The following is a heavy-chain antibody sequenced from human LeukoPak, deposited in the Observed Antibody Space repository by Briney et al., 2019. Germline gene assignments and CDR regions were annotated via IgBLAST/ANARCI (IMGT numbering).Heavy chain of an antibody. CDR3: ARDAVGYYYMDV. CDR1: GYTFTSYD. V-gene: IGHV1-8*01. J-gene: IGHJ6*03. CDR2: MNPNSGNT. Sequence: ASVKVSCKASGYTFTSYDINWVRQATGQGLEWMGWMNPNSGNTGFAQKFQGRVTITRDNSISTAYMELSSLRSEDTAVYYCARDAVGYYYMDVWGKGTTVTVSS.